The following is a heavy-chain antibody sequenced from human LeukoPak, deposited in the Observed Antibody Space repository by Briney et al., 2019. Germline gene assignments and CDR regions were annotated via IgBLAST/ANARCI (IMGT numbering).Heavy chain of an antibody. Sequence: GGSLRLSCAASGFTFSNYDIHWVRQAPGKGLEWVAVISSDGSNKYYADSVKGRFTISRDNSKNTLFLQMNSLRAEDTAVYYCARSLSGSEAFDIWGQGTMVTVSS. V-gene: IGHV3-30*04. CDR3: ARSLSGSEAFDI. D-gene: IGHD2/OR15-2a*01. CDR1: GFTFSNYD. CDR2: ISSDGSNK. J-gene: IGHJ3*02.